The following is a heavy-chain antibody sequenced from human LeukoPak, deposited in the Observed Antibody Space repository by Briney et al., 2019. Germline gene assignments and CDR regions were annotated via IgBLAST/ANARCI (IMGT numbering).Heavy chain of an antibody. D-gene: IGHD3-10*01. CDR2: ISYDGSNK. Sequence: GRSLRLSCAASGFTFSSCAMHWVRQAPGKGLEWVAVISYDGSNKHYADSVNGRFTISRDNSKNTLYLQMNSLRVEDPAVYYCAKPLYFGESLNWFDPWGQGTLVTVSS. CDR3: AKPLYFGESLNWFDP. V-gene: IGHV3-30*18. J-gene: IGHJ5*02. CDR1: GFTFSSCA.